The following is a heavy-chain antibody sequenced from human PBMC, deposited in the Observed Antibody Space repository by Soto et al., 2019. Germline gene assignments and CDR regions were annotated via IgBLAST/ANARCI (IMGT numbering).Heavy chain of an antibody. CDR1: GGSISSGGYY. J-gene: IGHJ4*02. Sequence: QVQLQESGPGLVKPSQTLSLTCTVSGGSISSGGYYWSWIRQHPGKGLEWIGYIYYSGSTYYNPSLKSRVTRSVDPSKNQFSLKLSSVTAADTAVYYCASGIVGAHARKFDYWGQGTLVTVSS. V-gene: IGHV4-31*03. D-gene: IGHD1-26*01. CDR3: ASGIVGAHARKFDY. CDR2: IYYSGST.